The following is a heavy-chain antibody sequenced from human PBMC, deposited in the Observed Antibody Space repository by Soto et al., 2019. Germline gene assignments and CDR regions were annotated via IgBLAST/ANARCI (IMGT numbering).Heavy chain of an antibody. CDR1: GFTFGDYA. V-gene: IGHV3-49*03. CDR2: IRSKAYGGTT. Sequence: GGSLRLSCTASGFTFGDYAMSWFRQAPGKGLEWVGFIRSKAYGGTTEYAASVKGRFTISRDDSKSIAYLQMNSLKTEDTAVYYCTRDVNYGDSDFDYWGQGTLVTVSS. D-gene: IGHD4-17*01. J-gene: IGHJ4*02. CDR3: TRDVNYGDSDFDY.